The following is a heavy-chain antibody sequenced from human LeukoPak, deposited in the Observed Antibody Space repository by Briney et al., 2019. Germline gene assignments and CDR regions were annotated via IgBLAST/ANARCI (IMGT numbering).Heavy chain of an antibody. J-gene: IGHJ3*02. CDR2: ISWNSGSI. Sequence: GGSLRLSCAASGFTFDDYAMHWVRQAPGKGLEWVSGISWNSGSIGYADSVKGRFTISRDNAKNSLYLQMNSLRAEDTALYYCAKDRSYDRPRGAFDIWGQGTMVTVSS. CDR3: AKDRSYDRPRGAFDI. V-gene: IGHV3-9*01. CDR1: GFTFDDYA. D-gene: IGHD3-3*01.